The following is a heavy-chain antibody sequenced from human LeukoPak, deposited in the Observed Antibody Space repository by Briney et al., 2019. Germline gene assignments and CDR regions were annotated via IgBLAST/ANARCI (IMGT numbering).Heavy chain of an antibody. CDR3: ARVYSFGQNPY. CDR1: GFTFITYA. CDR2: ISSSSSTI. D-gene: IGHD2-21*01. J-gene: IGHJ4*02. Sequence: GGSLRLSCAATGFTFITYARTWVRQAPGKGLEWVSYISSSSSTIYYADSVKGRFTISRDNAKNSLYLQMNSLRAEDTAVYYCARVYSFGQNPYWGQGALVTVSS. V-gene: IGHV3-48*01.